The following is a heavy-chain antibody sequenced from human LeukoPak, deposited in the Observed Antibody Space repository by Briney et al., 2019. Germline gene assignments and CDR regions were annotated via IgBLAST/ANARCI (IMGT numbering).Heavy chain of an antibody. J-gene: IGHJ5*02. V-gene: IGHV3-21*01. CDR3: ARDGPDYSITNWFDP. D-gene: IGHD4-11*01. Sequence: GGSLRLSCAASGFTFSSYSTNWVRQAPGKGLEWVSSISSSSSYIYYADSVKGRFTISRDNAKNSLYLQMNSLRAEDTAVYYCARDGPDYSITNWFDPWGQGTLVTVSS. CDR1: GFTFSSYS. CDR2: ISSSSSYI.